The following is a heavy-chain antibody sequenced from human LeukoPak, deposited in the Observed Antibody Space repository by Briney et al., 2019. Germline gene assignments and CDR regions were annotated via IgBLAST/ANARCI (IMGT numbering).Heavy chain of an antibody. D-gene: IGHD6-13*01. CDR2: VYSDGST. V-gene: IGHV3-53*01. Sequence: GGSLRLSCAASGLTVRNNYMSWVRQAPGKGLEWVSVVYSDGSTYYEDSVKGRFTISRDTSKNTLSLQMNSLRVEDTAVYYCAKDRPTVYSGSWLHFLDSWGQGTLVTVSS. CDR3: AKDRPTVYSGSWLHFLDS. CDR1: GLTVRNNY. J-gene: IGHJ4*02.